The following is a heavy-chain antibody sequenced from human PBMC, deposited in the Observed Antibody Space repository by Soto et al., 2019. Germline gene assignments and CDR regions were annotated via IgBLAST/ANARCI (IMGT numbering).Heavy chain of an antibody. CDR1: GFPFSNSG. V-gene: IGHV3-33*01. Sequence: GGSLRLSCAASGFPFSNSGMHWVRQAPGKGLEWVAIIWYDGSKKYYADSVKDRFTISRDNSKNTLYLQMNSLRAEDTAVYYCARGWGGYSYYMDVWGKGTTVTVSS. J-gene: IGHJ6*03. D-gene: IGHD6-19*01. CDR2: IWYDGSKK. CDR3: ARGWGGYSYYMDV.